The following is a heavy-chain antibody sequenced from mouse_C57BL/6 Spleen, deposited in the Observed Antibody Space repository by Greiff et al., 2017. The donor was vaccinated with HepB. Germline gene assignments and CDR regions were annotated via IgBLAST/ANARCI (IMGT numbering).Heavy chain of an antibody. V-gene: IGHV1-52*01. D-gene: IGHD2-10*02. J-gene: IGHJ1*03. CDR1: GYTFTSYW. CDR2: IDPSDSET. Sequence: QVQLQQSGPELVRPGSSVKLSCKASGYTFTSYWMHWVKQRPIQGLEWIGNIDPSDSETHYNQKFKDKATLTVDKSSSTAYMQLSSLTSEDSAVYYCARFGSPSWYFDVWGTGTTVTVSS. CDR3: ARFGSPSWYFDV.